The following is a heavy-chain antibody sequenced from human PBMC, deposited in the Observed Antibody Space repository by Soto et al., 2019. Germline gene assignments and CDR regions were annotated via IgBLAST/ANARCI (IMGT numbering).Heavy chain of an antibody. CDR1: GFTFSAYS. Sequence: EVQLVESGGGLVQPGGSLRLSCAAYGFTFSAYSMNWVRQAPGKGLEWLSYISSSGTTTYHADSVRGRFTISRDTAKNSLYLQMNSLRDDDTAIYYCTRGDGSRGLYWGQGTLVTVSS. D-gene: IGHD1-26*01. CDR2: ISSSGTTT. V-gene: IGHV3-48*02. CDR3: TRGDGSRGLY. J-gene: IGHJ4*02.